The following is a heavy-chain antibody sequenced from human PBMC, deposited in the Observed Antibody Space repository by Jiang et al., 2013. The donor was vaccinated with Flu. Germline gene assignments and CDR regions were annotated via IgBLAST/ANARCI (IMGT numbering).Heavy chain of an antibody. D-gene: IGHD3-9*01. Sequence: VQLLESGGGVVQPGRSLRLSCAASGFTFSSYGMHWVRQAPGKGLEWVAVIWYDGSNKYYADSVKGRFTISRDNSKNTLYLQMNSLRAEDTAVYYCARDLTGWYYYYGMDVVGPRATVTVS. J-gene: IGHJ6*02. CDR1: GFTFSSYG. CDR2: IWYDGSNK. V-gene: IGHV3-33*01. CDR3: ARDLTGWYYYYGMDV.